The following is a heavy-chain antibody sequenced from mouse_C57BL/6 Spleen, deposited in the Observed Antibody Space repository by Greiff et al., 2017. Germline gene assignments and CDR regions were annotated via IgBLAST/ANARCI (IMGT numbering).Heavy chain of an antibody. D-gene: IGHD3-2*02. CDR3: ARDSSGYEDYFDY. J-gene: IGHJ2*01. Sequence: VMLVESGAELARPGASVKMSCKASGYTFTSYTMHWVKQRPGQGLEWIGYINPSSGYTKYNQKFKDKATLTADKSSSTAYMQLSSLTSEDSAVYYCARDSSGYEDYFDYWGQGTTLTVSS. CDR2: INPSSGYT. CDR1: GYTFTSYT. V-gene: IGHV1-4*01.